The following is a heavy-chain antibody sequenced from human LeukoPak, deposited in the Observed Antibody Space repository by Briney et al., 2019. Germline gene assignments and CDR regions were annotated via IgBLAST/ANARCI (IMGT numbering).Heavy chain of an antibody. CDR2: IKQDGSEK. CDR3: AKAAGGYYFDY. D-gene: IGHD6-13*01. CDR1: GFTFSSYW. V-gene: IGHV3-7*03. Sequence: GGSLRLSCAASGFTFSSYWMSWVRQAPGKGLEWVANIKQDGSEKYYVDSVKGRFTISRDNAKNSLYLQMNSLRAEDTAVYYCAKAAGGYYFDYWGQGALVTVSS. J-gene: IGHJ4*02.